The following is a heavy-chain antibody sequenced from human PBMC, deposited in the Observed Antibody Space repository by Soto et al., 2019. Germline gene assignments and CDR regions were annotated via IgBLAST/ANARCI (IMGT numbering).Heavy chain of an antibody. D-gene: IGHD6-6*01. Sequence: QVQRVQSGAEVKKPGASVKVSCKASGYTFTSYGISWVRQAPGQGLEWMGWISAYNGNTNYAQKLQGRVTMTTDTSTSTAYMELRSLRSDNTAVYYCAGVRVAARPPVNWFHPWVQGSLVTVSS. CDR3: AGVRVAARPPVNWFHP. V-gene: IGHV1-18*04. CDR2: ISAYNGNT. J-gene: IGHJ5*02. CDR1: GYTFTSYG.